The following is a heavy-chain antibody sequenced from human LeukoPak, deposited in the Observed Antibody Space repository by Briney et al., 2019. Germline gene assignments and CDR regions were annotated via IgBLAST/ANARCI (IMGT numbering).Heavy chain of an antibody. CDR1: GYTFTSYA. CDR3: ATFGTSSTPLSWFDP. J-gene: IGHJ5*02. Sequence: GASVKVSCKASGYTFTSYAMNWVRQAPGQGLEWMGWINTNTGNPTYAQGFTGRFVFSLDTSVNTAYLQINSLKAEDTAVYYCATFGTSSTPLSWFDPWGQGTRVTVSS. D-gene: IGHD2-2*01. CDR2: INTNTGNP. V-gene: IGHV7-4-1*02.